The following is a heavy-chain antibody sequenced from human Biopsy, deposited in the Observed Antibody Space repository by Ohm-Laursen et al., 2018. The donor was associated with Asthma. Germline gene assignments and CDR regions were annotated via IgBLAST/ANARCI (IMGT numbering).Heavy chain of an antibody. CDR1: GYTFISYA. CDR2: INAGNGNT. J-gene: IGHJ4*02. Sequence: ASVKVSCKASGYTFISYAIHWVRQAPGQRLEWMGWINAGNGNTKYSQKFQGRVTITRDTSTSTVYMELGSLRSEDTAVYYCARAGALIVGATMGYWGQGTLVTVSS. V-gene: IGHV1-3*01. D-gene: IGHD1-26*01. CDR3: ARAGALIVGATMGY.